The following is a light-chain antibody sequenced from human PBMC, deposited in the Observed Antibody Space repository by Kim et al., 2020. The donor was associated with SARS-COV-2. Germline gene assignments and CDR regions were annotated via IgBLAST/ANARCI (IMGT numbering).Light chain of an antibody. CDR3: TSYTTSNTFV. J-gene: IGLJ2*01. CDR1: SSDVGTYNY. V-gene: IGLV2-14*03. CDR2: DVT. Sequence: LSIPISCSGTSSDVGTYNYVSWYQQHPGKAPKLMIYDVTRRPSGISNRFSGSKSGNTASLTISGLQAEDEADYYCTSYTTSNTFVFGGGTRLTVL.